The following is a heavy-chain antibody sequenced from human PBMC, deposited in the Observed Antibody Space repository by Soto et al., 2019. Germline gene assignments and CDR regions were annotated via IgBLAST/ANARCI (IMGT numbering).Heavy chain of an antibody. V-gene: IGHV1-69*13. CDR1: GGTFSSYA. CDR2: IIPIFGTA. D-gene: IGHD3-10*01. Sequence: SVKVSCKASGGTFSSYAISWVRQAPGQGLEWIGGIIPIFGTANYAQKFQGRVTITADESTSAAYMELSSLRSEDTAVYYCAKGYYGSGSYTGFDYWGQGTLVTVYS. CDR3: AKGYYGSGSYTGFDY. J-gene: IGHJ4*02.